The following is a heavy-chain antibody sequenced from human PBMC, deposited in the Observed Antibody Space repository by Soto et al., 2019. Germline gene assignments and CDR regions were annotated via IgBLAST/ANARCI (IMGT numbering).Heavy chain of an antibody. Sequence: SETLSLTCTVSGGSISSYYWSWIRQPPGKGLEWIGYIYYSGSTNYNPSLKSRVTISVDTSKNQFSLKLSSVTAADTAVYYCARDIRSSSFIYMDVWGKGTTVPVSS. CDR1: GGSISSYY. CDR2: IYYSGST. J-gene: IGHJ6*03. D-gene: IGHD6-6*01. CDR3: ARDIRSSSFIYMDV. V-gene: IGHV4-59*01.